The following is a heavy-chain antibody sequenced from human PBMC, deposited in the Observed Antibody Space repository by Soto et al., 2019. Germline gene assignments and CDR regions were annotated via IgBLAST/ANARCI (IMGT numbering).Heavy chain of an antibody. J-gene: IGHJ4*02. D-gene: IGHD1-26*01. CDR1: GFTFSSYA. Sequence: GGSLSLSCAASGFTFSSYAMHWVRQAPGKGLEYVSAISSNGGSTYYANSVKGRFTISRDNSKNTLYLQMGSLRAEDMAVYYCARVGDGSYLFDYWGQGTLVTVSS. V-gene: IGHV3-64*01. CDR2: ISSNGGST. CDR3: ARVGDGSYLFDY.